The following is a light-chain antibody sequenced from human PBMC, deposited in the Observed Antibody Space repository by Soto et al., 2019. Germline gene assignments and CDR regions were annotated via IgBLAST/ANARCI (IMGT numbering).Light chain of an antibody. CDR2: DVS. Sequence: QSALAQPASVSGSFGQSITISCTGTGSDIGGYNYVSWYQQHPGKAPKVLIYDVSLRPSGVSSRFSGSKSGDTASLSISGLQAEDEADYYCSSYRGTNTVVFGGGTKLTVL. J-gene: IGLJ3*02. V-gene: IGLV2-14*03. CDR1: GSDIGGYNY. CDR3: SSYRGTNTVV.